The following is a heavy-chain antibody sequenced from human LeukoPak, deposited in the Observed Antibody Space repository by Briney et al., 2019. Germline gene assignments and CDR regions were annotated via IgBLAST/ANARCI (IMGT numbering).Heavy chain of an antibody. Sequence: GGSLRLSCAASGFTFSSYSMNWVRQAPGKGLEWVSRINSGGSGTSYADSVEGRFTISRDNAKNTLYLQMNSLRVEDTAVYCAGSLGPLTEYWGRGTLVTVSS. CDR2: INSGGSGT. J-gene: IGHJ4*02. D-gene: IGHD7-27*01. CDR1: GFTFSSYS. V-gene: IGHV3-74*01. CDR3: GSLGPLTEY.